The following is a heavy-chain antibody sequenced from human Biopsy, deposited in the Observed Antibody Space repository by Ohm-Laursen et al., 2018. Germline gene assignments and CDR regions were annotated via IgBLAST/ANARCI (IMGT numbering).Heavy chain of an antibody. CDR2: IVPFFGTE. CDR1: GGTFSNYG. CDR3: AKGALTAQTYYYGMDV. V-gene: IGHV1-69*01. J-gene: IGHJ6*02. Sequence: SSVKVSCKVPGGTFSNYGVNWVRQAPGQGLEWMGGIVPFFGTEEYAQKYQDRVTITADESTDTVYMELRSLRSEDTAVYYCAKGALTAQTYYYGMDVWGQGTTVSVSS. D-gene: IGHD2-21*02.